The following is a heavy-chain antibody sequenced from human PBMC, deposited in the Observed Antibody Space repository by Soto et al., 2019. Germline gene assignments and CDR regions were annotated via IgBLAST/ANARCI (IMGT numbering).Heavy chain of an antibody. CDR2: IYYSGST. V-gene: IGHV4-59*01. Sequence: QVQLQESGPGLVKPSETLSLTCTVSGGSISSYYWSWIRQPPGKGLEWIGYIYYSGSTNYNPSLKSRVPISVDTSKNQVSLKLSSVTAADTAVYYCARDRPTHGMDVWGQGTTVTVSS. J-gene: IGHJ6*02. CDR1: GGSISSYY. CDR3: ARDRPTHGMDV.